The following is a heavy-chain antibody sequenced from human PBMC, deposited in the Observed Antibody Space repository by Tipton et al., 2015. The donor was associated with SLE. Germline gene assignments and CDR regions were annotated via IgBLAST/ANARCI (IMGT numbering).Heavy chain of an antibody. J-gene: IGHJ4*02. Sequence: SLRLSCAASGFTFSSYGMHWVRQAPGKGLEWVAVIWYDGSNKYYADSVKGRFTISRDNSKNTLYLQMNSLRAEDTAVYYCAKAQGMTTVTNFDYWGQGTLVTVSS. CDR3: AKAQGMTTVTNFDY. CDR2: IWYDGSNK. D-gene: IGHD4-17*01. CDR1: GFTFSSYG. V-gene: IGHV3-33*06.